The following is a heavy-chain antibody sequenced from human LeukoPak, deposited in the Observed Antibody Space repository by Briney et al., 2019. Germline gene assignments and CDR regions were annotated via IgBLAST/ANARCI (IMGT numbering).Heavy chain of an antibody. CDR2: IKQDGSEK. CDR3: ARDSSSWYVWSGYYGMDV. CDR1: GFTFSGYW. D-gene: IGHD6-13*01. Sequence: GGSLRLSCAASGFTFSGYWMSWVRQAPGKGLEWVANIKQDGSEKYYVDSVKGRFTISRDNAKNSLYLQMNSLRAEDTAVYYCARDSSSWYVWSGYYGMDVWGQGTTVTVSS. J-gene: IGHJ6*02. V-gene: IGHV3-7*03.